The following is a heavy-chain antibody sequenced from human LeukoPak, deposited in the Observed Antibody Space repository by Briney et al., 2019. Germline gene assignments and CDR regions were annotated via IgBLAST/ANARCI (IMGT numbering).Heavy chain of an antibody. J-gene: IGHJ5*02. Sequence: GGSLRLSCAASRFTFSTYVMSWVRQAPGKGLEWVSAITGSGGSTYYADSVKGRFTISRDNSKNTLYLQMNSLRAEDTAVYFCAKGGIAGNWFDPWGQGTLVTVSS. V-gene: IGHV3-23*01. CDR1: RFTFSTYV. CDR2: ITGSGGST. CDR3: AKGGIAGNWFDP. D-gene: IGHD6-13*01.